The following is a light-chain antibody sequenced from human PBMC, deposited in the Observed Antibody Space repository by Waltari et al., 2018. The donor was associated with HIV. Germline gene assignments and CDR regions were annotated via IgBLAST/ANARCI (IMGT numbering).Light chain of an antibody. CDR2: RNN. CDR3: AAWDDSLWV. Sequence: QSVLTQPPSASGTPGQRVTISCSGSRSNIGRNYVYWYQQLPGTAPKLLIYRNNQRPSGVPDRFSGSKSGTSASLAISGLRSEDEADYYCAAWDDSLWVFGGGTKLTVL. CDR1: RSNIGRNY. V-gene: IGLV1-47*01. J-gene: IGLJ3*02.